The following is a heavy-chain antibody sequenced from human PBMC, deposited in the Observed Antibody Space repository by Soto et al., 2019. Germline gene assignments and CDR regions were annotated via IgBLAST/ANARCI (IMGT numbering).Heavy chain of an antibody. Sequence: QVQLVESGGGVVQPGRSLRHSCAASGFTFSSYAMPRVRQAPGKGLEWVAVISYDGSNKYYADSVKGRFTISRDNSKSALYVQLNSLRAAVTAEYYLARDLGALEEVFDYWGQGTLVSVSS. J-gene: IGHJ4*02. CDR2: ISYDGSNK. D-gene: IGHD1-1*01. V-gene: IGHV3-30-3*01. CDR3: ARDLGALEEVFDY. CDR1: GFTFSSYA.